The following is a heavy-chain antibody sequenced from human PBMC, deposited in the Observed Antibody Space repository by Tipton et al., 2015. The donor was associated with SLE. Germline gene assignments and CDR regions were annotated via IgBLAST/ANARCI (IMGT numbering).Heavy chain of an antibody. CDR1: GYTFITYG. J-gene: IGHJ6*02. V-gene: IGHV1-18*01. D-gene: IGHD2-21*01. Sequence: QSGAEVKKPGASVKVSCKPSGYTFITYGISWVRQAPGQGLEWMGWISVYNGNTNYAQKLQDRVTMTRDTSTSTVYMELRSLRSDDTAVYYCARDQYCGHDCSTNYYYYGLDVWGQGTTVTVSS. CDR2: ISVYNGNT. CDR3: ARDQYCGHDCSTNYYYYGLDV.